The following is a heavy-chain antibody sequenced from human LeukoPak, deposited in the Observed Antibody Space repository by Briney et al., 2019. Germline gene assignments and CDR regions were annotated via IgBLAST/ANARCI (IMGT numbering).Heavy chain of an antibody. D-gene: IGHD3-9*01. V-gene: IGHV3-33*01. CDR3: ARDGPPGLDGMDV. CDR2: IWDDGSNK. J-gene: IGHJ6*02. Sequence: GGALRLPWAASGFTFSSYGMHWVRQGPGKGLEWVAVIWDDGSNKYYADSVKGRFTISRDNSKNTLYLQMNSLRAEDTAVYYCARDGPPGLDGMDVWGQGTTVTVSS. CDR1: GFTFSSYG.